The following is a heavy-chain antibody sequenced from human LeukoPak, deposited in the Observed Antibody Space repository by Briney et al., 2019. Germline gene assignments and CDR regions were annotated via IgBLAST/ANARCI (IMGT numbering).Heavy chain of an antibody. CDR1: GFIFSDYG. D-gene: IGHD4-17*01. CDR2: ISGSGANT. CDR3: ARGNYGRLDY. J-gene: IGHJ4*02. Sequence: GGSLRLSCAASGFIFSDYGITWVRQAPGKGLEWVSGISGSGANTYFADSVKGRSTISRDNSKNTVYLQMDSLRAEDTAVYYCARGNYGRLDYWGQGSLVTVSS. V-gene: IGHV3-23*01.